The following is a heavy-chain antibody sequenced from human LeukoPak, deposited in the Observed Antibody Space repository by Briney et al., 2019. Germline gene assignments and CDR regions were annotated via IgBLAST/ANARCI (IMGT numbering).Heavy chain of an antibody. J-gene: IGHJ4*02. Sequence: GRSLRLSCAASGFTFSTYGMHWVRQAPGKGLEWVGIIWYDGSNKYYADSVKGRFTISRDNSKNTLYLQMNSLRAEDTAVYYCAKDESSGYYYFDHWGQGTLVTVSS. CDR3: AKDESSGYYYFDH. CDR2: IWYDGSNK. D-gene: IGHD3-22*01. CDR1: GFTFSTYG. V-gene: IGHV3-33*06.